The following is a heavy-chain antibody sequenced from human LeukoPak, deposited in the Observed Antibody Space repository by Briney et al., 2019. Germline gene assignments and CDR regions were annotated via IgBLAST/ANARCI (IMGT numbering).Heavy chain of an antibody. CDR3: ARGIMITFGGVIVFDY. CDR2: IYYSGST. CDR1: GGSISSSSYY. V-gene: IGHV4-39*07. J-gene: IGHJ4*02. D-gene: IGHD3-16*02. Sequence: NPSETLSLTCTVSGGSISSSSYYWGWIRQPPGKGLEWIGSIYYSGSTYYNPSLKSRVTISVDTSKNQFSLKLSSVTAADTAVYYCARGIMITFGGVIVFDYWGQGTLVTVSS.